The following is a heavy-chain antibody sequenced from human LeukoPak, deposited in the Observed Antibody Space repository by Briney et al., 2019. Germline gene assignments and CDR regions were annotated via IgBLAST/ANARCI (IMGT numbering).Heavy chain of an antibody. CDR1: GFTFISYT. D-gene: IGHD3-16*01. J-gene: IGHJ4*02. CDR3: ARERGIRALYFDT. Sequence: GGSLRLSCAVSGFTFISYTMHWVRQAPGKGLEWVALTSSDGNKYLADSVQGRFTISRDNSRNTVYLQLASLRPDDTAVYYCARERGIRALYFDTWGQGTLVTVSS. CDR2: TSSDGNK. V-gene: IGHV3-30*04.